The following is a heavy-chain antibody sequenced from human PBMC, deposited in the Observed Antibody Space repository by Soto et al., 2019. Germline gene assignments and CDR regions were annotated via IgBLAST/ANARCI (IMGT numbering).Heavy chain of an antibody. J-gene: IGHJ3*02. Sequence: GGSLRLSCAASGFTFSSYWMSWVRQAPGKWLEWVANIKQDGSEKYYVDSVKGRFTISRDNAKNSLYLQMNSLRAEDTAVYYCASSTIFGVVPPYAFDIWGQGTMVTVSS. CDR1: GFTFSSYW. D-gene: IGHD3-3*01. CDR2: IKQDGSEK. CDR3: ASSTIFGVVPPYAFDI. V-gene: IGHV3-7*01.